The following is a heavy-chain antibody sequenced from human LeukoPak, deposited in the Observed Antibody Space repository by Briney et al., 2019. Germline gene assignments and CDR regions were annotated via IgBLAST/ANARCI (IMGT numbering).Heavy chain of an antibody. D-gene: IGHD3-3*01. CDR2: ISWDGGST. CDR3: AKDEIRGRYDFWSGYYLGGAFDI. CDR1: GFTFDDYT. Sequence: PGGSLRLSCAASGFTFDDYTMHWVRQAPGKGLEWVSLISWDGGSTYYADSVKGRFTISRENSKNSLYLQMNSLRTEDTALYYCAKDEIRGRYDFWSGYYLGGAFDIWGQGTMVTVSS. V-gene: IGHV3-43*01. J-gene: IGHJ3*02.